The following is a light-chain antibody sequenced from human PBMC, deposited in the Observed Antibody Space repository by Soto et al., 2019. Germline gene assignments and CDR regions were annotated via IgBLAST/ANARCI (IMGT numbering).Light chain of an antibody. CDR1: ENISNK. Sequence: IQMTQSPSSLSASVGDRVTITCRASENISNKLNWYQQKPGKAPALLISAASSLHSGVPLRFSGSGSGTEFTLTISSLQHEDFASYYCQQGYRTPFTFGPGTKVDIK. V-gene: IGKV1-39*01. CDR2: AAS. CDR3: QQGYRTPFT. J-gene: IGKJ3*01.